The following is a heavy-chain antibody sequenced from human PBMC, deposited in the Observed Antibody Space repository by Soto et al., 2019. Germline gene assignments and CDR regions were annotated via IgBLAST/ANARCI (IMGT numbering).Heavy chain of an antibody. J-gene: IGHJ5*02. Sequence: PGGSLRLSCAASGFTFSSFGMHWVRQAPGKGLEWVAFISYDGSNKYYADSVKGRFTISRDNSKNTLYLQMNSLRAEDTAVYYCAKDWGTMIVWPLSWFDPWGQGTLVTVSS. CDR2: ISYDGSNK. V-gene: IGHV3-30*18. CDR1: GFTFSSFG. CDR3: AKDWGTMIVWPLSWFDP. D-gene: IGHD3-22*01.